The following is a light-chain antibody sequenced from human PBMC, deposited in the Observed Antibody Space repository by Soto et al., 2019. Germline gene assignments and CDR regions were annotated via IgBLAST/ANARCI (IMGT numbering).Light chain of an antibody. CDR2: AAS. J-gene: IGKJ4*01. Sequence: DIQMTQSPSSLSASVGDRVTITCRASQSISSYLNWYQQKPGKAPKLLIYAASSLQSGVPPRFSGSGSGTDFTLTISSLQPEDFATYYCQQSYSTPQGLTFGGGTKVDIK. CDR3: QQSYSTPQGLT. CDR1: QSISSY. V-gene: IGKV1-39*01.